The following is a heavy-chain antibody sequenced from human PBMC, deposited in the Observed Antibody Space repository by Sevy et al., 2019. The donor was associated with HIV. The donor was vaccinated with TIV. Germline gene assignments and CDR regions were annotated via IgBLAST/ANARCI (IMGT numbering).Heavy chain of an antibody. V-gene: IGHV1-69*13. CDR1: GGTFSSHV. Sequence: ASVKVSCKASGGTFSSHVINWVRQAPGQGLEWTGQITPISGKANYAQKFQGRVTFTADGSTTTAYMDLGSLRSEDTAVYYCAILPYDYIWGSSRYRYYFDDWGQGTLVTVSS. D-gene: IGHD3-16*02. CDR3: AILPYDYIWGSSRYRYYFDD. J-gene: IGHJ4*02. CDR2: ITPISGKA.